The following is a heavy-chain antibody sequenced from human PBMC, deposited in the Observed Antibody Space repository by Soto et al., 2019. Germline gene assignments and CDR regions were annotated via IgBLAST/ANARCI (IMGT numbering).Heavy chain of an antibody. Sequence: SETLSLTCTVSGGSVSSGSYYWSWIRQPPGKGLEWIGYIYYSGSTNYNPSLKSRVTISVDTSKSQFSLKLSSVTAADTAVYYRARHNYGSGSTYFDYWGQGTLVTVSS. CDR1: GGSVSSGSYY. D-gene: IGHD3-10*01. CDR2: IYYSGST. V-gene: IGHV4-61*01. J-gene: IGHJ4*02. CDR3: ARHNYGSGSTYFDY.